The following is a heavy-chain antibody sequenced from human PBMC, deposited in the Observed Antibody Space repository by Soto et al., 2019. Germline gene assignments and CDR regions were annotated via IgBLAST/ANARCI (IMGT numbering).Heavy chain of an antibody. J-gene: IGHJ6*02. CDR1: GFSLSTTGVG. Sequence: QITLKESGPTLVKPTQTLTLTCTFSGFSLSTTGVGVGWIRQPPGKALEWLALIYWDDDKRYNPSLKSRLPITKDTSNNPVVLTMTNMDPVDTATYYCVQSRCGGDCLQSYSSHSYYGLDVWGQGTTVTVSS. V-gene: IGHV2-5*02. CDR2: IYWDDDK. CDR3: VQSRCGGDCLQSYSSHSYYGLDV. D-gene: IGHD2-21*01.